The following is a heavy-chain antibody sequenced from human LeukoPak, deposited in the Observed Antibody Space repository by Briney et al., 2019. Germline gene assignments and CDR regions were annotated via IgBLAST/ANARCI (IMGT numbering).Heavy chain of an antibody. Sequence: PGASLRPSCAASGFTFSTYWMTWVRQPPGKGLGWVANIKQDGSEKYYVDTAKGRFTLSRDSAKNSLYLQMNSLRAEDTAVYYCARAEWSNWYFDLWGRGTLVTVSS. CDR3: ARAEWSNWYFDL. D-gene: IGHD3-3*01. V-gene: IGHV3-7*03. J-gene: IGHJ2*01. CDR2: IKQDGSEK. CDR1: GFTFSTYW.